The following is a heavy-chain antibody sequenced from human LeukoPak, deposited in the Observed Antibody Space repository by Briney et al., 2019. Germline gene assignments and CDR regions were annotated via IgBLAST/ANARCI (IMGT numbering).Heavy chain of an antibody. CDR3: ARDLDSTGALDY. V-gene: IGHV1-69*04. Sequence: SVKVSCKASGGTFSSYAISWVRQAPGQGIEWMGRIIPILGIANYAQKFQGRVTITADKSTSTAYMELSSLRSEDTAVYYCARDLDSTGALDYWGQGTLVTVSS. J-gene: IGHJ4*02. CDR1: GGTFSSYA. D-gene: IGHD3-22*01. CDR2: IIPILGIA.